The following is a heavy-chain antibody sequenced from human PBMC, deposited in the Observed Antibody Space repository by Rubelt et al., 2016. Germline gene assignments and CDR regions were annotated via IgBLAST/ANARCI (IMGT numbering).Heavy chain of an antibody. Sequence: QLQLQESGPGLVKPSETLSLTCTVSGGSISSSSYYWGWIRQPPGKGLEWLGSIYYSGSTCYNPSLNRRVTISVDTSKNQFSLKRSAVTAADTAGYYCARVSRTVTTDWYFDLWGRGTLVTVSS. CDR3: ARVSRTVTTDWYFDL. CDR2: IYYSGST. V-gene: IGHV4-39*07. D-gene: IGHD4-17*01. J-gene: IGHJ2*01. CDR1: GGSISSSSYY.